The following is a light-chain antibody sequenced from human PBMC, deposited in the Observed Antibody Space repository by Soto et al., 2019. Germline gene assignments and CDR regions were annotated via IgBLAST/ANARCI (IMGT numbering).Light chain of an antibody. Sequence: DYQVTQSPSTLSASVGDRVTITCRASQNIYTWLAWYQQKPGIAPKLLIHKASTLESGVPSRFSGSGYVTEFTLTISGLQTEDSATYYCQQYERYSTFGQGTKLDIK. CDR3: QQYERYST. CDR2: KAS. V-gene: IGKV1-5*03. CDR1: QNIYTW. J-gene: IGKJ1*01.